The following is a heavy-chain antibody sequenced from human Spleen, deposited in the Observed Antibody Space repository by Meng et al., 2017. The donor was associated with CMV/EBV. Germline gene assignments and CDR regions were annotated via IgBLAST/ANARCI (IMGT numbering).Heavy chain of an antibody. CDR3: ARDRGYGWYQFDT. CDR2: IYTDGSRS. D-gene: IGHD6-19*01. V-gene: IGHV3-23*03. CDR1: GLTFSSYP. Sequence: GESLKISCVASGLTFSSYPMSWVRQAPGKGLEWVSVIYTDGSRSFHADSVKGRFAISRDSSKNTLYLQMNSVRAEDTAVYYCARDRGYGWYQFDTWGQGTLVTVSS. J-gene: IGHJ5*02.